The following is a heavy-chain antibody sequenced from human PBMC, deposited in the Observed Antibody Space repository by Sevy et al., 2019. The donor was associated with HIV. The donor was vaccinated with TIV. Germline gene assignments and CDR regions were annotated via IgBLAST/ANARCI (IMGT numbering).Heavy chain of an antibody. CDR2: FDPEDGER. CDR1: GHTLTDLS. D-gene: IGHD3-22*01. Sequence: ASVKVSYKASGHTLTDLSMHWVRQAPGKGFEWIGRFDPEDGERICAQKFQGRVTMTEDTSTDTAYMELSSLRSEDTAVYYCSATREYYSDSYGYFDYWGQGTLVTVSS. J-gene: IGHJ4*02. V-gene: IGHV1-24*01. CDR3: SATREYYSDSYGYFDY.